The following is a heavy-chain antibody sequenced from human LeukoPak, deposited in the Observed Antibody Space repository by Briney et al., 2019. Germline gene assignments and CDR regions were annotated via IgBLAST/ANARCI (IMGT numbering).Heavy chain of an antibody. J-gene: IGHJ5*02. D-gene: IGHD6-6*01. CDR3: ARGSIAARLRWFDP. V-gene: IGHV4-39*07. CDR2: INHSGST. Sequence: SETLSLTCTVSGGSISSSSYYWSWIRQPPGKGLEWIGEINHSGSTNYNPSLKSRVTISVDTSKNQFSLKLSSVTAADTAVYYCARGSIAARLRWFDPWGQGTLVTVSS. CDR1: GGSISSSSYY.